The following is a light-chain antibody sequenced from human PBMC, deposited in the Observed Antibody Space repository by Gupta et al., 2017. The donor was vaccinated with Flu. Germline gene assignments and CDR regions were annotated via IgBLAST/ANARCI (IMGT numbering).Light chain of an antibody. V-gene: IGKV3-11*01. Sequence: EIVLTPSPATLSLSPGERATLSCRASQSVSSYLAWYQQKPGQAPRLLIYDASNRATGIPARFSGSGSGTDCTLTISSLEPEDFAFYYCQQRSNWPSLTFGGGTKVEIK. CDR3: QQRSNWPSLT. CDR1: QSVSSY. CDR2: DAS. J-gene: IGKJ4*01.